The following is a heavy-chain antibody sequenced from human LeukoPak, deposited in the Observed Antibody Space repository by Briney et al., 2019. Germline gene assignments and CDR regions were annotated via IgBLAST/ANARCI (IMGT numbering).Heavy chain of an antibody. CDR2: INYSGST. V-gene: IGHV4-34*01. D-gene: IGHD6-13*01. Sequence: PSETLSLTCAVYGGSFNGYYWSWIRQSPGKGPEWIGEINYSGSTNYNPSLKSRVTISVDTSKNQFSLNLTSVTAADTAVYYCARGSSRSVWGQGTLVTVSS. J-gene: IGHJ4*02. CDR3: ARGSSRSV. CDR1: GGSFNGYY.